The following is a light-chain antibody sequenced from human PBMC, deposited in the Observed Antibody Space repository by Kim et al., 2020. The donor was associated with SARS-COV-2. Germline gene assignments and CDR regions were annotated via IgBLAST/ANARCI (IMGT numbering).Light chain of an antibody. J-gene: IGLJ1*01. V-gene: IGLV2-11*01. CDR2: DVS. CDR3: CSYAGNYFYV. Sequence: QSALTQPRSVSGSPGQSVTISCTGTSSDVGTYNYVSWYQQHPGKAPKLMIYDVSKRPSGVPDRFSGSKSGNTASLTISGLQAEDEADYYCCSYAGNYFYVFGTGTKVTVL. CDR1: SSDVGTYNY.